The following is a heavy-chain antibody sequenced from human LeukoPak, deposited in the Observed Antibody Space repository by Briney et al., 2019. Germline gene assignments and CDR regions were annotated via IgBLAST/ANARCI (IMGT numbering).Heavy chain of an antibody. J-gene: IGHJ3*02. CDR1: GFIFSNYW. D-gene: IGHD3-16*01. CDR3: ARVRDYDYVWGRREDAFDI. CDR2: IKKDGSEK. V-gene: IGHV3-7*01. Sequence: GGSLRLSCAASGFIFSNYWMSWVRQAPGKGLEGVANIKKDGSEKYYVDSVKGRFTISRDNTENSLYLEMNSLRAEDTAVYYCARVRDYDYVWGRREDAFDIWGQGTMVTVSS.